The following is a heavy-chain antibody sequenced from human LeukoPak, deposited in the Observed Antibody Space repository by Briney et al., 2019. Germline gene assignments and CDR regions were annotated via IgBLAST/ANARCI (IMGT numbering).Heavy chain of an antibody. CDR3: ARDGSGYSYGYDY. V-gene: IGHV1-69*05. D-gene: IGHD5-18*01. CDR1: GGTFSSYA. Sequence: EASEKVSCKASGGTFSSYAISWVRQAPGQGLEWMGRIIPIFGTANYAQKFQGRVTITTDESTSTAYIELSSLRSEDTAVYYCARDGSGYSYGYDYWGQGTLVTVSS. CDR2: IIPIFGTA. J-gene: IGHJ4*02.